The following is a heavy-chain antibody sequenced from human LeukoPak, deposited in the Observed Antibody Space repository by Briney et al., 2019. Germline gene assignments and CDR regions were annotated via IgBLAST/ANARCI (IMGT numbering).Heavy chain of an antibody. J-gene: IGHJ6*03. D-gene: IGHD3-3*01. CDR3: ARAPPRIPNSYYYYYMDV. CDR2: IYYSGST. Sequence: SSETLSLTCTVSGGSISSYYWSWIRQPPGKGLEWIGYIYYSGSTNYNPSLKSRVTISVDTSKNQFSLKLSSVTAADTAVYYCARAPPRIPNSYYYYYMDVWGKGTTVTVSS. V-gene: IGHV4-59*01. CDR1: GGSISSYY.